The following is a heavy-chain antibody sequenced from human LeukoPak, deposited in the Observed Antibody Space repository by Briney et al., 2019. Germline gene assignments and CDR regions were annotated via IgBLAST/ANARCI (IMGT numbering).Heavy chain of an antibody. CDR3: AKDTLSAILYYYYMDV. J-gene: IGHJ6*03. CDR2: ISGDGGST. Sequence: GGSLRLSCAASGFTFDDYAMHWVRQAPGKGLEWVSLISGDGGSTYYAGSVKGRFTISRDNSKNSLYLQMNSLRTEDTALYYCAKDTLSAILYYYYMDVWGKGTTVTVSS. D-gene: IGHD5/OR15-5a*01. CDR1: GFTFDDYA. V-gene: IGHV3-43*02.